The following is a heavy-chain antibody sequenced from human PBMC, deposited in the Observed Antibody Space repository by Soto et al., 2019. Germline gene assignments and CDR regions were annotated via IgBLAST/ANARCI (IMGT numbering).Heavy chain of an antibody. Sequence: ASVKVSCKVSGYTLTELSTHWVRQAPGKGLEWMGGFDPEDGETIYAQKFQGRVTMTEDTSTDTAYMELSSLRSEDTAVYYCATKSVSAAAGSWYFDYWGQGTLVTVSS. V-gene: IGHV1-24*01. CDR1: GYTLTELS. CDR2: FDPEDGET. CDR3: ATKSVSAAAGSWYFDY. J-gene: IGHJ4*02. D-gene: IGHD6-13*01.